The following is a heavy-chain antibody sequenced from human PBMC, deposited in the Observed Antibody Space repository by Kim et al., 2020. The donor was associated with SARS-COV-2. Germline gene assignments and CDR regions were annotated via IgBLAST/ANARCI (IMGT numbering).Heavy chain of an antibody. CDR1: GFTFSGYG. D-gene: IGHD6-19*01. CDR3: AKYSSGDGMDV. V-gene: IGHV3-30*18. Sequence: GGSLRLSCAASGFTFSGYGMHWVRQAPGKGLEWVAGISYDGSNKNYGDSVKGRFTISRDNSKNTLYLQMNSLRPEDTAVYYCAKYSSGDGMDVWGQGTTVTVSS. J-gene: IGHJ6*02. CDR2: ISYDGSNK.